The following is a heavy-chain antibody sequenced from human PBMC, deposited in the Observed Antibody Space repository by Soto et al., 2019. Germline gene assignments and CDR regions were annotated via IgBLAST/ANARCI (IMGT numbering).Heavy chain of an antibody. CDR3: AKGESIYYYYGMDV. CDR1: GFTFSSYG. J-gene: IGHJ6*02. Sequence: PGGSLRLCCAASGFTFSSYGMHWVRQAPGKGLEWVAVISYDGSNKYYADSVKGRFTISRDNSKNTLYLQMNSLRAEDTAVYYCAKGESIYYYYGMDVWGQGTTVTVSS. D-gene: IGHD6-6*01. V-gene: IGHV3-30*18. CDR2: ISYDGSNK.